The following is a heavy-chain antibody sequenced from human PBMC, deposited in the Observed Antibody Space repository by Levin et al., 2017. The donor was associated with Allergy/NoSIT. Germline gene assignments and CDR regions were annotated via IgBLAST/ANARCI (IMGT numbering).Heavy chain of an antibody. CDR3: ARVIAVSGTLFGS. V-gene: IGHV4-59*01. Sequence: SETLSLTCTVSGGSITSYYWSWIRQPPGKGLEWIGYVYHIGTTNYTPSLKSRVTISVDTSKNQLSLKLTSVTAADTAVYYCARVIAVSGTLFGSWGHGTLVAVSS. CDR1: GGSITSYY. D-gene: IGHD6-19*01. J-gene: IGHJ5*01. CDR2: VYHIGTT.